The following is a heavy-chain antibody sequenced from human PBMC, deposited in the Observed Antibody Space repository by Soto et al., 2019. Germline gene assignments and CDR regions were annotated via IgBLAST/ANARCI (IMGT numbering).Heavy chain of an antibody. Sequence: SETLSLTCAVSGGSIGGVGYSWSWIRQPPGGGLEWIGYMYHSGTFLKSPSLKTRLTMSLDMSKNQFSLTLNSMTAADTAVYYCARAQFYSGSGNYNNLMFDAWGQGIQVTVSS. CDR1: GGSIGGVGYS. CDR2: MYHSGTF. J-gene: IGHJ5*02. V-gene: IGHV4-30-2*01. D-gene: IGHD3-10*01. CDR3: ARAQFYSGSGNYNNLMFDA.